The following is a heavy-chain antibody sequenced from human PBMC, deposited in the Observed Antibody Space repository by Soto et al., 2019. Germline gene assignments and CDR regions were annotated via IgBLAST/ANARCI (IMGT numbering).Heavy chain of an antibody. Sequence: SETLSLTCAVSGGSIGGVGYSWSWIRQPPGGGLEWIGYMYHSGTFLKSPSLKTRLTMSLDMSKNQFSLTLNSMTAADTAVYYCARAQFYSGSGNYNNLMFDAWGQGIQVTVSS. CDR1: GGSIGGVGYS. CDR2: MYHSGTF. J-gene: IGHJ5*02. V-gene: IGHV4-30-2*01. D-gene: IGHD3-10*01. CDR3: ARAQFYSGSGNYNNLMFDA.